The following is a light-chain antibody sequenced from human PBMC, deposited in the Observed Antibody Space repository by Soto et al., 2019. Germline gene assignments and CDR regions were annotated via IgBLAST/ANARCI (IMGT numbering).Light chain of an antibody. CDR2: LGS. J-gene: IGKJ1*01. V-gene: IGKV2-28*01. Sequence: DIVMTQSPLSLPVTPGEPASISCRSSQSLLHSNGYNYLDWYLQKPGQSPQLLIYLGSNRASGVPDRFSCSGSGTEFSLKISRVEAEDVGFYYCMQALQTPPTFGQGTKVEIK. CDR3: MQALQTPPT. CDR1: QSLLHSNGYNY.